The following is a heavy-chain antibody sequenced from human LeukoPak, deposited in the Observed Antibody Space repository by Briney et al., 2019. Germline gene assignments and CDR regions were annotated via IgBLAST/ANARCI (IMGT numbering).Heavy chain of an antibody. CDR1: EFTFSSYS. CDR2: ISSSSSYI. CDR3: ARPLTVTTQPIDY. V-gene: IGHV3-21*01. D-gene: IGHD4-11*01. Sequence: GGSLRLSCAASEFTFSSYSMNWVRQAPGKGLEWVSSISSSSSYIYYADSVKGRFTISRDNAKNSLYLQMNSLRAEDTAVYYRARPLTVTTQPIDYWGQGTLVTVSS. J-gene: IGHJ4*02.